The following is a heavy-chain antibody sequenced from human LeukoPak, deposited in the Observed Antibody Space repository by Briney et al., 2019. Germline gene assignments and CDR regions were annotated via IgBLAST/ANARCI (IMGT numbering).Heavy chain of an antibody. Sequence: GGSLRLSCAASGFTFSDYCMSWIRQAPGKGLEWVSYISSSGSTIYYADSVKGRFTISRDNAKNSLYLQMNSLRAEDTAVYYCARSYSSGWYYFDYWGQGTLVTVSS. CDR2: ISSSGSTI. CDR1: GFTFSDYC. D-gene: IGHD6-19*01. J-gene: IGHJ4*02. V-gene: IGHV3-11*01. CDR3: ARSYSSGWYYFDY.